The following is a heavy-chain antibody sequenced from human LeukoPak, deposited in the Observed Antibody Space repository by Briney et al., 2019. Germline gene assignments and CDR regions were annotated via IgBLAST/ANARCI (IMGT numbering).Heavy chain of an antibody. CDR2: INSDGSST. D-gene: IGHD2-15*01. CDR1: GFTFSSYW. J-gene: IGHJ4*02. CDR3: AKVRYCSGVNCYPDDN. Sequence: PGGSLRLSCAASGFTFSSYWMHWVRQAPGKGLVWVSRINSDGSSTSYADSVKGRFTISRDNAKNTLYLQMNSLRAEDTAVYYCAKVRYCSGVNCYPDDNWGQGTLVTVSS. V-gene: IGHV3-74*01.